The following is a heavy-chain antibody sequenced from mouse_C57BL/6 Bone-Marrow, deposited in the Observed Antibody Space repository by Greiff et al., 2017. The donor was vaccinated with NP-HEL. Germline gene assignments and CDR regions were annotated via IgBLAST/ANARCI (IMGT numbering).Heavy chain of an antibody. CDR3: ARGGMVTSPFAY. J-gene: IGHJ3*01. CDR2: INPSTGGT. Sequence: EVQLKESGPELVKPGASVKISCKASGYSFTGYYMNWVKQSPEKSLEWIGEINPSTGGTTYNQKFKAKATLTVDKSSSTAYMQLKSLTSEDSAVYYCARGGMVTSPFAYWGQGTLVTVSA. D-gene: IGHD2-2*01. CDR1: GYSFTGYY. V-gene: IGHV1-42*01.